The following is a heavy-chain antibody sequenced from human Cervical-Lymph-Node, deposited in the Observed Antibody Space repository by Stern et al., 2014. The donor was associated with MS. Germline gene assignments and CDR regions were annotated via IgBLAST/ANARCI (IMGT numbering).Heavy chain of an antibody. CDR1: GNTFTRYY. CDR3: AREVAGHRLGMMDV. J-gene: IGHJ6*02. Sequence: VQLVQSGAEVKKPGASGKVSCKASGNTFTRYYIHWVRQAPGQGLEWMGIINPSAGSTNYAQKFQGRVTMTRDTSTSTVYMELSSLRSEDTAVYYCAREVAGHRLGMMDVWGQGTTVTVSS. V-gene: IGHV1-46*01. CDR2: INPSAGST. D-gene: IGHD6-19*01.